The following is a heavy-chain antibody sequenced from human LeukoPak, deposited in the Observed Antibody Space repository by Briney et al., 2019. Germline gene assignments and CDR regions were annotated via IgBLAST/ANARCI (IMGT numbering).Heavy chain of an antibody. V-gene: IGHV4-59*08. Sequence: SETLSLTCTVSGGSISSYYWSWIRQPPGKGQEWDGYIYYSGSTNYNPSLKSRVRISVEKSKKKISLKLSSVTAADTAVYYCGSLTNAFDYWGQGTLVTVSS. CDR1: GGSISSYY. CDR3: GSLTNAFDY. CDR2: IYYSGST. D-gene: IGHD2-8*01. J-gene: IGHJ4*02.